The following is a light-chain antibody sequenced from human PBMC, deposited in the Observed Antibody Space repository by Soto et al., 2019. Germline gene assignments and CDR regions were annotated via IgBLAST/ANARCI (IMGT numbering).Light chain of an antibody. CDR2: WAS. Sequence: DIVMTQSPDSLAGSLGERATINCKSSQSVLSTSNNKNYLSWHQQKPGQPPRLLIYWASTRESGVPDRFSGSGSGTDFTLTISSLQAEDVAIYYCQQHFTAPLTFGGGTKVEIK. CDR1: QSVLSTSNNKNY. J-gene: IGKJ4*01. CDR3: QQHFTAPLT. V-gene: IGKV4-1*01.